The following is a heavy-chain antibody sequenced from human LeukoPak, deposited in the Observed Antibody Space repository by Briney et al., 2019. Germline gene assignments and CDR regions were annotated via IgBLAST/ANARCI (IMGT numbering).Heavy chain of an antibody. D-gene: IGHD5/OR15-5a*01. CDR3: AGSFYDLLVYFDN. CDR1: GYIFTSYY. J-gene: IGHJ4*02. Sequence: ASVKVSCEASGYIFTSYYIHWVRQAPGQGLEWMGVINPSGDTTTYAQKFQGRVTMTRDMSTSTVYMELSSLRSEDTAVYYCAGSFYDLLVYFDNWGQGTLVTVSS. V-gene: IGHV1-46*01. CDR2: INPSGDTT.